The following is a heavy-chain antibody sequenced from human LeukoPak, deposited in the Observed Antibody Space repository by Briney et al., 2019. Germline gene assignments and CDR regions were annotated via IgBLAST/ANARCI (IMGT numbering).Heavy chain of an antibody. V-gene: IGHV1-46*01. Sequence: ASVRVSCTASGYTFTSYYMHWVRQAPGQGLEWMGIINPSGGSTSYAQKFQGRVTMTRDTSTSTVYMELSSLRAEDTAVYYCARDPPYSSVARRFDYWGQGTLVTVSS. CDR3: ARDPPYSSVARRFDY. CDR2: INPSGGST. D-gene: IGHD6-19*01. CDR1: GYTFTSYY. J-gene: IGHJ4*02.